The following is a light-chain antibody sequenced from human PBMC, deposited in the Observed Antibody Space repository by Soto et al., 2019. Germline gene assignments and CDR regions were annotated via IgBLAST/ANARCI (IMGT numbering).Light chain of an antibody. J-gene: IGKJ1*01. CDR3: QQYNNWWT. Sequence: EIMMTQSPATLSVSPGERATLSCRATQSVSSSLAWYQQKPGQAPRLLIYGASTRATGIPARFSGSGSGTELTLTINSLQSEDFAVYYCQQYNNWWTFGQGTKV. CDR1: QSVSSS. V-gene: IGKV3-15*01. CDR2: GAS.